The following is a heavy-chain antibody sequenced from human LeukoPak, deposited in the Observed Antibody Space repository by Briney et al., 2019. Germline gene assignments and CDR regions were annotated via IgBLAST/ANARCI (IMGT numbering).Heavy chain of an antibody. V-gene: IGHV1-2*02. CDR3: ARGDNNWNYYYYYGMDV. J-gene: IGHJ6*02. D-gene: IGHD1-20*01. CDR1: GYTFTGYY. CDR2: INPNSGGT. Sequence: ASVKVSCKASGYTFTGYYMHWVRQAPGQGLEWMGWINPNSGGTNYAQEFQGRVTMTRDTSISTAYMELSRLRSDDTAVYYCARGDNNWNYYYYYGMDVWGQGTTVTVSS.